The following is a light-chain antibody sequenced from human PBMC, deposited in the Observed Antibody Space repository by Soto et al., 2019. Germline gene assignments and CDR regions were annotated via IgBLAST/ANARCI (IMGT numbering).Light chain of an antibody. CDR3: MQALQSLT. Sequence: EIVMTQSPLTLPVTPGEPASISCRSSQSLLYNNTYNYLDWYVQKPGQSPQLLIYFGSNRAPGVPDRFSGSGSGTVFTLKINRVEAEDVGIYYCMQALQSLTFGQGTRLEIQ. J-gene: IGKJ5*01. V-gene: IGKV2-28*01. CDR2: FGS. CDR1: QSLLYNNTYNY.